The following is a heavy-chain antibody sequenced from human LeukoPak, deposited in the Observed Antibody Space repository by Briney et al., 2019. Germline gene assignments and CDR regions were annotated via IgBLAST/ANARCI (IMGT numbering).Heavy chain of an antibody. CDR3: AREGLYDILTGYYRGAFDI. CDR2: IYYSGST. D-gene: IGHD3-9*01. V-gene: IGHV4-59*01. J-gene: IGHJ3*02. Sequence: SETLSLTCTVSGGSISSYYWSWIRQPAGKGLEWIGYIYYSGSTNYNPSLKSRVTISVDTSKNQFSLKLSSVTAADTAVYYCAREGLYDILTGYYRGAFDIWGQGTMVTVSS. CDR1: GGSISSYY.